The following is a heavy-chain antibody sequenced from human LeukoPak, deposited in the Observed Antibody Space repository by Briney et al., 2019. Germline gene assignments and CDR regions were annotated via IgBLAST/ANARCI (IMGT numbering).Heavy chain of an antibody. Sequence: ASVKVSCKASGYTFSGYYMHWVRQAPGQGLEWMGWINPNSGGTNYAQKFQGRVTMTRDTSISTAYMELSRVRSDDTAVYYCARVGVVVKRFFDYWGQGTLVTVSS. CDR2: INPNSGGT. J-gene: IGHJ4*02. CDR3: ARVGVVVKRFFDY. D-gene: IGHD2-15*01. CDR1: GYTFSGYY. V-gene: IGHV1-2*02.